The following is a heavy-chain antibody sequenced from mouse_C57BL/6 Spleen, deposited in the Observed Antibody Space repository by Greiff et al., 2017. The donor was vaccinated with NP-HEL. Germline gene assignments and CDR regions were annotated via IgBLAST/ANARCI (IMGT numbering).Heavy chain of an antibody. J-gene: IGHJ3*01. CDR1: GYSITSGYY. D-gene: IGHD4-1*01. Sequence: EVHLVESGPGLVKPSQSLSLTCSVTGYSITSGYYWNWIRQFPGNKLEWMGYISYDGSNNYNPSLKNRISITRDTSKNQFFLKLNSVTTEDTATYYCAREGLTGTWFAYWGQGTLVTVSA. CDR3: AREGLTGTWFAY. CDR2: ISYDGSN. V-gene: IGHV3-6*01.